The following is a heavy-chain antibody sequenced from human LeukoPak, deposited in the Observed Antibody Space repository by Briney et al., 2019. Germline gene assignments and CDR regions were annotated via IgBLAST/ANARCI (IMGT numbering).Heavy chain of an antibody. CDR3: ARGLGITPDDY. CDR2: INHSGST. J-gene: IGHJ4*02. Sequence: SETLSLTCAAYGGSFSGYFWSWIRQPPGKGLEWIGEINHSGSTNYNPSLKSRVTISIDTSKNQFSLKLSSVTAADTAVYYCARGLGITPDDYWGQGTLVTVSS. CDR1: GGSFSGYF. D-gene: IGHD2-15*01. V-gene: IGHV4-34*01.